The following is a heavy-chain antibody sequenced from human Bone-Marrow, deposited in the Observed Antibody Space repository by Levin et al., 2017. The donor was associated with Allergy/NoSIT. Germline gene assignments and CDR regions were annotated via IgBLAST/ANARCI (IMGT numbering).Heavy chain of an antibody. CDR1: GFTFSSYG. V-gene: IGHV3-33*01. J-gene: IGHJ1*01. CDR2: IWYDGSNK. D-gene: IGHD2-15*01. Sequence: GESLKISCAASGFTFSSYGMHWVRQAPGKGLEWVAVIWYDGSNKYYADSVKGRFTISRDNSKNTLYLQMNSLRAEDTAVYYCAREGPVPYCSGGSCYKLEYFQHWGQGTLVTVSS. CDR3: AREGPVPYCSGGSCYKLEYFQH.